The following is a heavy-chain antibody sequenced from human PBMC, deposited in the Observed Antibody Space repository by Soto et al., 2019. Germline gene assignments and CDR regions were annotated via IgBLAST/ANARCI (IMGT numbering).Heavy chain of an antibody. CDR3: ARAPLYYDILTGYYPSFGYYMDV. J-gene: IGHJ6*03. D-gene: IGHD3-9*01. CDR1: GGSIGSYY. CDR2: IYYSGST. Sequence: SETLSLTCTVSGGSIGSYYWSWIRQPPGKGLEWIGYIYYSGSTNYNPSLKSRVTISVDTSKNQFSLKLSSVTAADTAVYYCARAPLYYDILTGYYPSFGYYMDVWGKGTTVTVSS. V-gene: IGHV4-59*01.